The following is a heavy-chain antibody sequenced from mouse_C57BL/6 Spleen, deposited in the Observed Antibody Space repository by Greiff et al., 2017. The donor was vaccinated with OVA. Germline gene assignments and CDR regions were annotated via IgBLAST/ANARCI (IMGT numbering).Heavy chain of an antibody. J-gene: IGHJ3*01. CDR2: INPSSGYP. CDR1: GYTFTSYT. Sequence: QVQLQQSGAELARPGASVKMSCKASGYTFTSYTMHWVKQRPGQGLEWIGYINPSSGYPKYNQKFKDKATLTADKSSSTAYMQLSSLTSEDSAVYYCARWPATQATAWFAYWGQGTLVTVSA. V-gene: IGHV1-4*01. D-gene: IGHD3-2*02. CDR3: ARWPATQATAWFAY.